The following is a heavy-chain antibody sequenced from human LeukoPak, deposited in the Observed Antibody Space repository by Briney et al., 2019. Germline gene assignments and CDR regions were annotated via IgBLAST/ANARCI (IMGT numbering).Heavy chain of an antibody. Sequence: GGSLRLSCAASGFTVSSNYMSWVRQAPGKGLEWVSVIYSGGSTYYADSVKGRFTISRDNSKNTLYLQMNSLRAEDTAVYYCARELRTYYYYGMDVWGQGNPGHRLL. CDR1: GFTVSSNY. J-gene: IGHJ6*02. V-gene: IGHV3-66*01. CDR3: ARELRTYYYYGMDV. CDR2: IYSGGST.